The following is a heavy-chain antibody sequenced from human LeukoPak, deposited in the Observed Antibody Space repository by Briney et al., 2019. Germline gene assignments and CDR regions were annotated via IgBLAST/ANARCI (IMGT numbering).Heavy chain of an antibody. CDR1: GGSFSGYY. Sequence: PSETLSLTCAVYGGSFSGYYWSWIRQPPGKGLEWLGEINHSGSTNYNPSLKSRVTISVDTSKNQFSLKLSSVTAADTAVCYCARAGEVIAAAGTLDYWGQGTLVTVSS. CDR2: INHSGST. J-gene: IGHJ4*02. CDR3: ARAGEVIAAAGTLDY. D-gene: IGHD6-13*01. V-gene: IGHV4-34*01.